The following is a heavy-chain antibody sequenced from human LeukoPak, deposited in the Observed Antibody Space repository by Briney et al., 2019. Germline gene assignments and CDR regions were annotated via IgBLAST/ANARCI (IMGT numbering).Heavy chain of an antibody. CDR3: ARGMALGSRQNSWFDP. Sequence: ASVKVSCKASGYTFTSYGISWVRQAPGQGLEWMGWISPNSGGTNYAQKFQGRVTMTRDTSISTAYMELSTLRSDDTAVYFCARGMALGSRQNSWFDPWGQGTLVTVSS. D-gene: IGHD6-13*01. J-gene: IGHJ5*02. CDR2: ISPNSGGT. CDR1: GYTFTSYG. V-gene: IGHV1-2*02.